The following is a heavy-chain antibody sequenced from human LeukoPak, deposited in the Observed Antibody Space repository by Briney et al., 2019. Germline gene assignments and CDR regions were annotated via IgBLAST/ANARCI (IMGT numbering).Heavy chain of an antibody. J-gene: IGHJ4*02. D-gene: IGHD2-21*02. CDR1: GGTFSSYA. V-gene: IGHV1-69*01. CDR2: IIPIFGTA. CDR3: TRVSKGYCGGDCYSDY. Sequence: SVKVSCKASGGTFSSYAISWVRQAPGQGLEWMGGIIPIFGTANYAQKFQGRITITADESTSTAYMELSSLRSEDSAVYYCTRVSKGYCGGDCYSDYWGQGTLVTVSS.